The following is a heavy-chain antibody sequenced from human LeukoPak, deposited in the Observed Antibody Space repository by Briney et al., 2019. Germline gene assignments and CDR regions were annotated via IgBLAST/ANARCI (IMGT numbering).Heavy chain of an antibody. J-gene: IGHJ4*02. CDR1: GFTFSSYA. CDR3: AKDRFLGTLGYCSGGSCYPFDY. Sequence: GGSLRLSCAASGFTFSSYAMSWVRQAPGKGLEWVSAISGSGGSTYYADSVKGRFTISRDNSKNTLYLQTNSLRAEDTAVYYCAKDRFLGTLGYCSGGSCYPFDYWGQGTLVTVSS. D-gene: IGHD2-15*01. CDR2: ISGSGGST. V-gene: IGHV3-23*01.